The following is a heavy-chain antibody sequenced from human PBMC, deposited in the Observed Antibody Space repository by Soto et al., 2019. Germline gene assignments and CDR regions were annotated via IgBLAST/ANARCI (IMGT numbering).Heavy chain of an antibody. J-gene: IGHJ4*02. Sequence: QLQLQESGPGLVKPSETLSLTCTVSGGSISNSSHYWGWIRQPPGMGLEWIGHIYYSGSTYYYSPSLKTRITISVDTFKNQISLDLTSVTASYTAVYYCARRGRSASGSYYFDYWGQGTLVTVSS. V-gene: IGHV4-39*01. D-gene: IGHD3-10*01. CDR2: IYYSGST. CDR1: GGSISNSSHY. CDR3: ARRGRSASGSYYFDY.